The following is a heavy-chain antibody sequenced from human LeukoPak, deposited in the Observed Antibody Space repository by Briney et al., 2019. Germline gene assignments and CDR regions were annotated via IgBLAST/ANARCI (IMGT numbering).Heavy chain of an antibody. V-gene: IGHV4-4*07. D-gene: IGHD6-6*01. J-gene: IGHJ5*02. Sequence: PSETLSLTCTVSGGSISSYYWSWIRQPAGKGLEWIGRIYTSGSTNYNPSLKSRVTMSVDTSKNQFSLKLSSVTAADTAVYYCTRGKHIPYSSSCNWFDPWGQRTLVTVSS. CDR2: IYTSGST. CDR3: TRGKHIPYSSSCNWFDP. CDR1: GGSISSYY.